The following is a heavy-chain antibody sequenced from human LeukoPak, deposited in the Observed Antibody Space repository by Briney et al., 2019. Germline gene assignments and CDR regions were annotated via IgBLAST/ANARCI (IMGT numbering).Heavy chain of an antibody. CDR3: ARIDYYYDSSGYYFDY. CDR1: GCTFSSYA. CDR2: IIPIFGTA. V-gene: IGHV1-69*13. J-gene: IGHJ4*02. Sequence: ASVKVSCKASGCTFSSYAISWVRQAPGQGLEWMGGIIPIFGTANYAQKFQGRVTITADESTSTAYMELSSLRSEDTAVYYCARIDYYYDSSGYYFDYWGQGTLVTVSS. D-gene: IGHD3-22*01.